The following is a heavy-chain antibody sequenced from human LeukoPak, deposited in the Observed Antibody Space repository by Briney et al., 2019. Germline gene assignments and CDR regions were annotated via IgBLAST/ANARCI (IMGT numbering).Heavy chain of an antibody. CDR2: ISSSSSTI. CDR1: GFTFSSYS. V-gene: IGHV3-48*04. D-gene: IGHD6-19*01. CDR3: ARRWGYSSGWYSYYFDY. Sequence: GGSLRLSCAASGFTFSSYSMNWVRQAPGKGLEWVSYISSSSSTIYYADSVKGRFTISRDNAKNSLYLQMNSLRAEDTAVYYCARRWGYSSGWYSYYFDYWGQGTLVTVSS. J-gene: IGHJ4*02.